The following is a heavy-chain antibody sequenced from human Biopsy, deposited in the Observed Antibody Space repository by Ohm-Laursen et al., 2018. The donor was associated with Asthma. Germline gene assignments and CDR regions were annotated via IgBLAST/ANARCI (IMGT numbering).Heavy chain of an antibody. V-gene: IGHV1-58*01. J-gene: IGHJ6*02. Sequence: SVKVSCKASGFPFYNSAVQWARQARGQGLEWMGMIAAGRDKTSYAQNFQERVTFTRDLSTGTASMELSSLRTEDTAVYYCAAATVIVSAAVAGYHYYYNMDVWGQGTTVIVSS. CDR3: AAATVIVSAAVAGYHYYYNMDV. D-gene: IGHD3-22*01. CDR2: IAAGRDKT. CDR1: GFPFYNSA.